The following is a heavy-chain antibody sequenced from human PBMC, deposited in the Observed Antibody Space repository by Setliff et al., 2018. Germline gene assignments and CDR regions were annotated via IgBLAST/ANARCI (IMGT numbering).Heavy chain of an antibody. V-gene: IGHV4-61*02. CDR2: IYSSGSP. J-gene: IGHJ4*02. Sequence: PSETLSLTCTVSGDSISSGNFYWTWIRQPAGQGLEWIGRIYSSGSPSYNPSLKSRVTISRDTSKNQLSLKLSSVTAADTGVYYCAKFGPLDLTGDWAFDNWGQGTLVTVSS. CDR1: GDSISSGNFY. D-gene: IGHD7-27*01. CDR3: AKFGPLDLTGDWAFDN.